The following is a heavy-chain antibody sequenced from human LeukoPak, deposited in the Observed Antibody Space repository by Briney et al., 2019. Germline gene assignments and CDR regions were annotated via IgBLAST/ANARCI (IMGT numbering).Heavy chain of an antibody. CDR3: ASLEEF. J-gene: IGHJ4*02. CDR2: IYSGGST. CDR1: GFTFSSYS. D-gene: IGHD3-16*01. Sequence: GGSLRPSCAASGFTFSSYSMNWVRQAPGKGLEWVSVIYSGGSTYYADSVKGRFTISRDSSKNTLYLQMNSLRAEDTAVYYCASLEEFWGQGTLVTVSS. V-gene: IGHV3-66*01.